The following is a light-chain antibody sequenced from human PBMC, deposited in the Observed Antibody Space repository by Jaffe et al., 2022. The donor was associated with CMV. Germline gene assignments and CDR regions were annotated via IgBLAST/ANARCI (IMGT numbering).Light chain of an antibody. CDR1: QNINTW. J-gene: IGKJ2*01. CDR3: QQYDSYLYT. V-gene: IGKV1-5*03. CDR2: KAS. Sequence: DVQMTQSPSALSASVGDRVTITCRASQNINTWVAWYQQKPGKAPKLLIYKASTLESGVPSRFSGSGSGTEFTLTISSLQPEDFATYYCQQYDSYLYTFGQGTKLEIK.